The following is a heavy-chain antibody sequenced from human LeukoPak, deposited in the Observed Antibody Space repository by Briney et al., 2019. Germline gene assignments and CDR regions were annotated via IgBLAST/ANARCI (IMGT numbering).Heavy chain of an antibody. CDR3: ARERWSSNSCFPCY. Sequence: GGSLRLSCAASGFTFSTHWMSWVRQAPGKGLEWVANIKQDGSDKYNVDSVKGRYTISQDNANNSWFMQMNSLRAKDTVLYYCARERWSSNSCFPCYWGEGTPVTASP. D-gene: IGHD2-15*01. CDR1: GFTFSTHW. CDR2: IKQDGSDK. V-gene: IGHV3-7*01. J-gene: IGHJ4*02.